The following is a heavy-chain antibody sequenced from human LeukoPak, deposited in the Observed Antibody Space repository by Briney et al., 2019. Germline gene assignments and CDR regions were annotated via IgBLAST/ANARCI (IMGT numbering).Heavy chain of an antibody. CDR1: GGSISSSSTYY. CDR3: ARQMGSFDY. J-gene: IGHJ4*02. Sequence: SETLSLTCTVFGGSISSSSTYYWGWIRQPPGKGLEWIGSVYYSGTTYYNPSLKSRVTISIDTSKNQFSLRLNSVTPEDTAVYYCARQMGSFDYWGQGTLVTVSS. D-gene: IGHD3-10*01. CDR2: VYYSGTT. V-gene: IGHV4-39*01.